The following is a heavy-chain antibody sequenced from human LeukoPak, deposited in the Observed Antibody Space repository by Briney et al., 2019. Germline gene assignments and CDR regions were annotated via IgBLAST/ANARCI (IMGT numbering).Heavy chain of an antibody. J-gene: IGHJ4*02. CDR3: ARGPGGSYGYFDY. CDR1: XYSFTXYW. CDR2: IYPGDSDT. D-gene: IGHD5-18*01. Sequence: SLQISCXXXXYSFTXYWIGWVRQMPGKGLEWMGIIYPGDSDTRYSPSFQGQVTISADKSISTAYLQWSSLKASDTAMYYCARGPGGSYGYFDYWGQGTLVTVSS. V-gene: IGHV5-51*01.